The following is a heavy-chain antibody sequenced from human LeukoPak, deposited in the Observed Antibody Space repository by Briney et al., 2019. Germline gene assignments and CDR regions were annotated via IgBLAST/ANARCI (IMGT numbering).Heavy chain of an antibody. J-gene: IGHJ4*02. CDR1: GFTFSSYA. CDR3: ASPEEHGEAEYYFVY. V-gene: IGHV3-23*01. D-gene: IGHD3-10*01. CDR2: ISGSGGST. Sequence: GGSLRLSCAASGFTFSSYAMSWVRQAPGKGLEWVSAISGSGGSTYYADSVKGRFTISRDNSKNTLYLQMNSLRAEDTAVYYCASPEEHGEAEYYFVYWGQGTLVTVSS.